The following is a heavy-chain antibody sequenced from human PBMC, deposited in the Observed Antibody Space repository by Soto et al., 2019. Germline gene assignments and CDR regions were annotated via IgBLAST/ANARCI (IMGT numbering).Heavy chain of an antibody. V-gene: IGHV1-3*01. CDR3: ARGIATGQLDP. J-gene: IGHJ5*02. CDR1: GYTFTSYT. D-gene: IGHD2-15*01. CDR2: INPDNGNT. Sequence: ASAEVSCKASGYTFTSYTMNWVRQAPGQRLEWMGWINPDNGNTKSSQKFQDRVIITRDTSASTAYMDLSSLRSEDTAVYYCARGIATGQLDPWGQGTLVTVSS.